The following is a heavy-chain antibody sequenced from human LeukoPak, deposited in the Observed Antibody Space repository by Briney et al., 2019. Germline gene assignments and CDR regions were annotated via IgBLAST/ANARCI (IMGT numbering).Heavy chain of an antibody. D-gene: IGHD1-14*01. J-gene: IGHJ4*02. CDR1: GGSISSSLYY. Sequence: SETLSLTCTVSGGSISSSLYYWGWIRQPPGKGLEWIGSIYYSGITYYNPSLKSRITISVDTSNNQFSLKLSSLTAADTAVYYCARPKFNYGTRYFDYWGQGTLVTVSS. V-gene: IGHV4-39*01. CDR3: ARPKFNYGTRYFDY. CDR2: IYYSGIT.